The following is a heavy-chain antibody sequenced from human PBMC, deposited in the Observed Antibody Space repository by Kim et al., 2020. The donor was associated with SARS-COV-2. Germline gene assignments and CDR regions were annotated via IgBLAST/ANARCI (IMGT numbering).Heavy chain of an antibody. CDR3: AKDLSGVDCTTTTCYAYGMGV. D-gene: IGHD2-2*01. CDR1: GFTFSEYA. J-gene: IGHJ6*01. V-gene: IGHV3-9*01. Sequence: GGSLRLSCAASGFTFSEYAMHWVRLAPGKGLEWVAGISWRSDNIYYADSVKGRFTISRDNARNSLFLGMTGLRPGDTALYYCAKDLSGVDCTTTTCYAYGMGVGGEGATVVVSS. CDR2: ISWRSDNI.